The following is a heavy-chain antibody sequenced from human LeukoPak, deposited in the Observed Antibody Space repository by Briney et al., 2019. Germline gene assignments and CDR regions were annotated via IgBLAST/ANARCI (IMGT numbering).Heavy chain of an antibody. CDR2: ISTSGVIP. J-gene: IGHJ1*01. V-gene: IGHV3-23*01. D-gene: IGHD3-10*01. CDR1: GFTFSTYA. Sequence: GGSLRLSCAASGFTFSTYAMSWVRQAPGKGLEWVSAISTSGVIPYYADSVKGRFTISRDNAKNTLYLQMNSLRAEDTAVYYCARENGFGELLPQYFQHWGQGTLVTVSS. CDR3: ARENGFGELLPQYFQH.